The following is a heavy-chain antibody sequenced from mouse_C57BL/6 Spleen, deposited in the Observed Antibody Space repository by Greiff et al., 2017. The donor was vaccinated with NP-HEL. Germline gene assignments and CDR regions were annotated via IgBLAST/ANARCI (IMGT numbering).Heavy chain of an antibody. V-gene: IGHV1-26*01. Sequence: EVQLQQSGPELVKPGASVKISCKASGYTFTDYYMNWVKQSHGKSLEWIGDINPNNGGTSYNQKFKGKATLTVDKSSSTAYMELRSLTSEDSAVYYCARKGLYYDYDEASMDYWGQGTSVTVSS. J-gene: IGHJ4*01. CDR3: ARKGLYYDYDEASMDY. CDR1: GYTFTDYY. CDR2: INPNNGGT. D-gene: IGHD2-4*01.